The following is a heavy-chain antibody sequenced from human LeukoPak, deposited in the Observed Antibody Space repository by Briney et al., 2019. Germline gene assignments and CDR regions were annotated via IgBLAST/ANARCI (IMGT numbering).Heavy chain of an antibody. J-gene: IGHJ4*02. CDR1: GFSFSSYA. V-gene: IGHV3-23*01. CDR2: IFGNGDTT. D-gene: IGHD3-22*01. CDR3: AKMGTDYYDSSGYYYGV. Sequence: GGSLRLSCAASGFSFSSYAMNWVRQAPGKGLEWVSIIFGNGDTTYYADSVKGRFTVSRDNSKNTLYLQMNSLRAEDTAVYYCAKMGTDYYDSSGYYYGVWGQGTLVTVSS.